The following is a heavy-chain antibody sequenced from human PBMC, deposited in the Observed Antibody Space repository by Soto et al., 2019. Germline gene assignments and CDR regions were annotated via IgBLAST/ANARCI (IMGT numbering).Heavy chain of an antibody. CDR2: IYWDDDR. Sequence: QITLKESGPTRVKPTQTLALTCNFSGFSLSTSGVGVGWIRQPPGKALECLGIIYWDDDRRYSPSLKNRLTITKDNANSEVVLIRTNMDPDETGTYYRASRGVGDVSGWDDRGFDYWGQGSLVTVSS. V-gene: IGHV2-5*02. CDR3: ASRGVGDVSGWDDRGFDY. J-gene: IGHJ4*02. CDR1: GFSLSTSGVG. D-gene: IGHD3-10*02.